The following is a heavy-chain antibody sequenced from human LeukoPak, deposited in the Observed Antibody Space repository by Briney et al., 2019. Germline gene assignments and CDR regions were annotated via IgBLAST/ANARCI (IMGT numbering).Heavy chain of an antibody. CDR3: ARDGMVPIQYDAFDI. CDR1: GGSISSYY. J-gene: IGHJ3*02. V-gene: IGHV4-4*07. D-gene: IGHD3-3*01. CDR2: IYTSGST. Sequence: PSETLSLTCTVSGGSISSYYWGWIRQPAGRGLEWIGRIYTSGSTNYNPSLKSRVTMSVDTSKNQFSLKLSSVTAADTAVYYCARDGMVPIQYDAFDIWRQGTMVTVSS.